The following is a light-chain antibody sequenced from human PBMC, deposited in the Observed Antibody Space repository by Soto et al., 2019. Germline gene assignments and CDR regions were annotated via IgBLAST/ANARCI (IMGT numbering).Light chain of an antibody. Sequence: EIVMTQSPATLSVSPGERATLSCRASQSVSSNVAWFQQRPGQAPRLLIYGASTRATGIPARFSGSGSGTELTPTISSLQSEDFAVYYCQQYDNWPRTFGQGNKVDIK. CDR3: QQYDNWPRT. CDR2: GAS. V-gene: IGKV3-15*01. CDR1: QSVSSN. J-gene: IGKJ1*01.